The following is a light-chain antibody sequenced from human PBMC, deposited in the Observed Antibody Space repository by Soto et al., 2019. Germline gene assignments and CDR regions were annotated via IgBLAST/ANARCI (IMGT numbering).Light chain of an antibody. Sequence: EIVLTQSPATLSLSPGQRATLSCRASQSVGNYLGWYQQKPGQAPRLLIYDASNRATGIPARFSGSGSGTDFTLIISSLEPEDFAVYYCQQRSNWPGTFGQGTKVEIK. J-gene: IGKJ1*01. CDR3: QQRSNWPGT. V-gene: IGKV3-11*01. CDR2: DAS. CDR1: QSVGNY.